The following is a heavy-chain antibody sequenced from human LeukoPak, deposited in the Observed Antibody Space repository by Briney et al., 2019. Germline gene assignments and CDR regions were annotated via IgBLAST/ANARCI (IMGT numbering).Heavy chain of an antibody. D-gene: IGHD1-26*01. CDR2: ISGSGDAT. CDR1: GFSFSSYA. Sequence: PGGSLRLSCAASGFSFSSYATNWVRQAPGKGLEWVSFISGSGDATHYADSVKGRFTISRDNSKNTLYLQMNSLRAEDTAVYYCAKSRGESRGASNYWGQGTLVTVSS. V-gene: IGHV3-23*01. CDR3: AKSRGESRGASNY. J-gene: IGHJ4*02.